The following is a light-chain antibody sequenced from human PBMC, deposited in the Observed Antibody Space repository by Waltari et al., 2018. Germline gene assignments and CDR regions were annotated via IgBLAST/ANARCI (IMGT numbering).Light chain of an antibody. CDR1: KSGDKY. J-gene: IGLJ2*01. Sequence: SYELTQPPSVSVSPGQTASITCSGDKSGDKYACWYQQKPGQSPVLVIYQDSKRPSGIPERFSGSNSGNTATLTISGTQAMDEADYYCQAWDSHVVFGGGTKLTVL. V-gene: IGLV3-1*01. CDR3: QAWDSHVV. CDR2: QDS.